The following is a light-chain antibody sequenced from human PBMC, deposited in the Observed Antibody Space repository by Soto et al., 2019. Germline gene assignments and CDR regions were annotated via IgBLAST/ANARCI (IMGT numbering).Light chain of an antibody. J-gene: IGKJ1*01. V-gene: IGKV1-5*01. CDR1: QTISSW. Sequence: DIQMTQSPSTLSGSVGDRVTMTCRASQTISSWLAWYQQKPGEAPKLLIYDASALPRGVPSRFSGSGSGTKFTLTIASLQPDDFATYCSQQYETCSETFGPGTKVDIK. CDR3: QQYETCSET. CDR2: DAS.